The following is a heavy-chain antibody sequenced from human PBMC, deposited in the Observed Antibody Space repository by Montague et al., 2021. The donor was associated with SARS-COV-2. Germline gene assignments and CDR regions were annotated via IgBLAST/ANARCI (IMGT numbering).Heavy chain of an antibody. D-gene: IGHD3-3*01. CDR3: ARAGRVRFLEYGMDV. CDR2: IYNSGRT. J-gene: IGHJ6*02. CDR1: GGSISSYY. Sequence: SETLSLTCTVSGGSISSYYCSWIRQPQGKGLEWIGYIYNSGRTNXNPSLKSRVTISVDTSKKQFSLKLSSVTAADTAVYYCARAGRVRFLEYGMDVWGQGTTVTVSS. V-gene: IGHV4-59*01.